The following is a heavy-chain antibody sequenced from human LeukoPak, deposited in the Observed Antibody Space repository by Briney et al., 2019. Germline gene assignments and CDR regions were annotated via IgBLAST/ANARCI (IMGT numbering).Heavy chain of an antibody. Sequence: GASVKVSCKASGDTFSTYSLNWMRQAPGQGLEWVGWISAYHGNTIHAQNFQGRVTMTGDTSTSTAYMELRSLRSDDTAVYYCARGYSSGCCLDSWGQGTLVTVSS. CDR2: ISAYHGNT. CDR1: GDTFSTYS. V-gene: IGHV1-18*01. CDR3: ARGYSSGCCLDS. D-gene: IGHD6-19*01. J-gene: IGHJ4*02.